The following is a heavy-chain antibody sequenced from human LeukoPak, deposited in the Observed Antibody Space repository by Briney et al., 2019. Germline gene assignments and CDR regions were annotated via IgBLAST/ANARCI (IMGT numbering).Heavy chain of an antibody. CDR2: IYYSGST. Sequence: TSETLSLTCTVSGGSMRNYYWNWIRQPPGKGLEWIGYIYYSGSTNYNPSLESRVTISVDTSRNQFSLKLSSVTAADTAVYYCARRYYDSSGYYFDAFDIWGQGTMVTVSS. CDR1: GGSMRNYY. V-gene: IGHV4-59*08. J-gene: IGHJ3*02. D-gene: IGHD3-22*01. CDR3: ARRYYDSSGYYFDAFDI.